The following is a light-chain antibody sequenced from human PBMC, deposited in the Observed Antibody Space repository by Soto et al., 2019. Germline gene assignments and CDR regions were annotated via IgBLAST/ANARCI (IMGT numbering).Light chain of an antibody. J-gene: IGLJ2*01. CDR2: DDS. CDR3: RVWDSSSDHYVV. V-gene: IGLV3-21*02. Sequence: SYELTQPPSVSVAPGQTARITCGGNNIGSKSVHWYQQKPGQAPVLVVYDDSDRPSGIPEGFSGSNSGNTATLTISRVEDGDEDDYYCRVWDSSSDHYVVFGGGTKVTVL. CDR1: NIGSKS.